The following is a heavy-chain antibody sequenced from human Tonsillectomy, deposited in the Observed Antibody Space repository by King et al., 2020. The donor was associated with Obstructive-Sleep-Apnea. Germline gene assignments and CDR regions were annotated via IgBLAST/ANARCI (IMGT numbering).Heavy chain of an antibody. J-gene: IGHJ6*02. CDR2: ISSTSASI. CDR3: VKGDIGDYNYAMDV. D-gene: IGHD5-12*01. Sequence: VQLVESGGGLVQPGGSLRLSCAASGLAFSRYSMNWVRQAPGKGLEWVSYISSTSASIYYADAVKGRFTISRDNAKNSLYLHMIGLRAEDTAVYYCVKGDIGDYNYAMDVWAQGTTVTVSS. CDR1: GLAFSRYS. V-gene: IGHV3-48*01.